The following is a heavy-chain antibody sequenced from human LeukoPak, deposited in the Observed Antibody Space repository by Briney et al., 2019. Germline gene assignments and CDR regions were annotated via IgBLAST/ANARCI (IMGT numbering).Heavy chain of an antibody. J-gene: IGHJ4*02. V-gene: IGHV1-69*01. CDR2: IIPIFGAA. CDR3: ARRPLKAPGYDSSGYFDY. D-gene: IGHD3-22*01. CDR1: GGTFSSYA. Sequence: SVKVSCKASGGTFSSYAISWVRQAPGQGLEWMGGIIPIFGAANYAQKFQGRVTITADESTSTAYMELSSLRSEDTAVYYCARRPLKAPGYDSSGYFDYWGQGTLVTVSS.